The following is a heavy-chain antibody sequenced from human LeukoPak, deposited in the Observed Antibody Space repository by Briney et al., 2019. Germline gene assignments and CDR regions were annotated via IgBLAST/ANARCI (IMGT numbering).Heavy chain of an antibody. Sequence: ASVKVSCTASGYTFTNYDINWLRQGTGQGLEWMAWMTPNSGNTGHGQKFQGRLTMTRDISISTAYMELSSLRSEDTAVYYCAFCGGDCGGAFDVWGQGTTVTVSS. J-gene: IGHJ3*01. CDR2: MTPNSGNT. V-gene: IGHV1-8*01. CDR1: GYTFTNYD. CDR3: AFCGGDCGGAFDV. D-gene: IGHD2-21*02.